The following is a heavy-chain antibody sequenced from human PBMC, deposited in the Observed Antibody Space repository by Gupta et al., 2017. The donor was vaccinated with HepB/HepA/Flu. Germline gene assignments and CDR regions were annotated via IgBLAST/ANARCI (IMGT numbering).Heavy chain of an antibody. J-gene: IGHJ6*02. V-gene: IGHV3-30*03. CDR2: ISYDGSNK. CDR3: ARVYSSSCYYYYGMDV. D-gene: IGHD6-13*01. CDR1: GLSFSSYG. Sequence: QVQLVESAGGVVQPGRSLRLSCAASGLSFSSYGLPWVSPAPGKGLEWVAVISYDGSNKYYADSVKGRFTISRDNSKNTLYLQMNSLRAEDTAVYYCARVYSSSCYYYYGMDVWGQGTTVTVSS.